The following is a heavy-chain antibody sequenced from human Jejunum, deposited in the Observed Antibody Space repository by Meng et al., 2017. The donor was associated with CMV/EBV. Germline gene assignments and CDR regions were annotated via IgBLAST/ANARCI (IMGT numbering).Heavy chain of an antibody. CDR1: ISSGGHV. CDR3: AGDRGSCISYSYYGLDV. D-gene: IGHD2-2*01. J-gene: IGHJ6*02. CDR2: IYYNGGT. Sequence: ISSGGHVLSWVRRGPGKGLEWIGRIYYNGGTPYNAHLESRVSITVKESRNKFSLQLSSVPAADTTVYYCAGDRGSCISYSYYGLDVWGQGTPVTVSS. V-gene: IGHV4-31*02.